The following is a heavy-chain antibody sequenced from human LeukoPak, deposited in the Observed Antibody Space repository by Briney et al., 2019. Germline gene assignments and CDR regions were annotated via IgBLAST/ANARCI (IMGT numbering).Heavy chain of an antibody. CDR3: ARPNDDYYNWFDP. V-gene: IGHV1-2*02. Sequence: ASVKVSCKASGYSFTGYYLHWARQAPGQGLEWMGWINPKSGDTNYAEKFQDRVTLTRDTSISTAYMELTNLRSDDTAVYYCARPNDDYYNWFDPWGQGTLVTVSS. J-gene: IGHJ5*02. CDR2: INPKSGDT. D-gene: IGHD4-11*01. CDR1: GYSFTGYY.